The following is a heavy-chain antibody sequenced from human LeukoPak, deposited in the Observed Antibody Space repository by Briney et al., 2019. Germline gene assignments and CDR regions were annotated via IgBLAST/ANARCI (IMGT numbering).Heavy chain of an antibody. J-gene: IGHJ4*02. D-gene: IGHD6-19*01. CDR3: AKAIAVAGY. CDR1: GFTFSSYG. Sequence: GGSLRLSCAASGFTFSSYGMHWVRQAPGKGLEWVAVISYDGSNKYYAVSVKGRFTISRDNSKNTLYLQMNSLRAEDTAVYYCAKAIAVAGYWGQGTLVTVSS. V-gene: IGHV3-30*18. CDR2: ISYDGSNK.